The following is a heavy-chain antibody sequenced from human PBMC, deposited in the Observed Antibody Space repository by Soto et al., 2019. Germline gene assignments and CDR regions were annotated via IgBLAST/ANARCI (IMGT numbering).Heavy chain of an antibody. J-gene: IGHJ4*02. CDR2: IYYSGST. CDR1: GGSISSGGYY. V-gene: IGHV4-31*03. D-gene: IGHD1-26*01. CDR3: AGEGGIVGATAADY. Sequence: QVQLQESGPGLVKPSQTLSLTCTVSGGSISSGGYYWSWIRQHPGKGLEWIGYIYYSGSTYYNPSLKSRVTISVDTSKTQFSLKLSSVTAAATAVYYCAGEGGIVGATAADYWGQGTLVTVSS.